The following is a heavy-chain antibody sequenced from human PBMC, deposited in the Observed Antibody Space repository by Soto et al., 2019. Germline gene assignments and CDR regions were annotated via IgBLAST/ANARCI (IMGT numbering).Heavy chain of an antibody. V-gene: IGHV1-18*01. CDR2: IATYNSNK. CDR3: ARVLRGVVNCFDP. J-gene: IGHJ5*02. D-gene: IGHD3-10*01. Sequence: HLVQSGPEVKKPGASVTVSCKTSGDTFTNFGLSWVRQAPGQGLEWMGWIATYNSNKNYAQKFQGRLTLTTDTSTSTGYMELKSLEYDDTAVYYCARVLRGVVNCFDPWGQGTLVTVSS. CDR1: GDTFTNFG.